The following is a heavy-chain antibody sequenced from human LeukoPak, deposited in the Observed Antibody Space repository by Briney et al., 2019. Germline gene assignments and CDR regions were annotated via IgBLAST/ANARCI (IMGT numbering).Heavy chain of an antibody. CDR2: FDPEDGET. V-gene: IGHV1-24*01. J-gene: IGHJ6*02. Sequence: ASVRVSCTVSGYTLTELSMHWVRQAPGKGLEWMGGFDPEDGETIYAQKCQGRVTMTEDTSTDTAKMEMSRLRSEDTVVYCCATVGTVTVKTNYYYGMDVWGQGTTVTVSS. D-gene: IGHD4-17*01. CDR1: GYTLTELS. CDR3: ATVGTVTVKTNYYYGMDV.